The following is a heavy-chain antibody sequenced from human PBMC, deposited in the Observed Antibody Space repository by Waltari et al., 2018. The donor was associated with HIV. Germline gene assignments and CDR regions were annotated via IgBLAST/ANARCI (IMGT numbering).Heavy chain of an antibody. Sequence: QVQLQQWGAGLLKPSETLSLTCAVYGGSFSGYYWSWIRQPPGKGLEWIGEINHSGSTNYNPSLKSRVTISVDTSKNQFSLKLSSVTAADTAVYYCAGSYVVVPAAIGDYYYGMDVWGQGTTVTVSS. V-gene: IGHV4-34*01. D-gene: IGHD2-2*01. CDR1: GGSFSGYY. CDR2: INHSGST. CDR3: AGSYVVVPAAIGDYYYGMDV. J-gene: IGHJ6*02.